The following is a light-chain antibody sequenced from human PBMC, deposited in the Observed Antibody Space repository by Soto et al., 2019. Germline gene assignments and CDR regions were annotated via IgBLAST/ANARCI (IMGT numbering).Light chain of an antibody. J-gene: IGLJ2*01. Sequence: QSVLTQPASLSGSPGQSITISCTGSSNDIGSYNNVSWYQQHPGKAPKLIIFDVSNRPSGVSNRFSGSRSGNTASLTISQLQTEDEADYFCHSYQLIGGGTKVTVL. CDR1: SNDIGSYNN. V-gene: IGLV2-14*03. CDR3: HSYQL. CDR2: DVS.